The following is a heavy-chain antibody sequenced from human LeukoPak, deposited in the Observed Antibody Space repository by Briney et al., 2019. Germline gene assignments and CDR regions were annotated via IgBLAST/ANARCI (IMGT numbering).Heavy chain of an antibody. D-gene: IGHD6-13*01. CDR2: MNPNSGNT. CDR3: ATSPGSSWSYYYYYGMDV. J-gene: IGHJ6*02. Sequence: ASVKVSCKASGYTFTSYDINWVRQATGQGLEWMGWMNPNSGNTGYAQKFQGRVTMTRNTSISTAYMELSSLRSEDTAVYYCATSPGSSWSYYYYYGMDVWGQGTTVTVSS. CDR1: GYTFTSYD. V-gene: IGHV1-8*01.